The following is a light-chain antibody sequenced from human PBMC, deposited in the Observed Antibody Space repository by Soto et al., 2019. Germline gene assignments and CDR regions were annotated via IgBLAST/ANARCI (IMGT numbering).Light chain of an antibody. V-gene: IGKV3-20*01. CDR2: DAS. J-gene: IGKJ2*01. CDR1: QSVSSGY. CDR3: QQYGSSPHT. Sequence: EIVLTQSPGTLSLSPGERATRSCRASQSVSSGYLAWYQQKPGQAPRLLIYDASSRATGIPDRFSGSGSGTDFTLTISRLEPEDFAVYFCQQYGSSPHTFGQGTKLEIK.